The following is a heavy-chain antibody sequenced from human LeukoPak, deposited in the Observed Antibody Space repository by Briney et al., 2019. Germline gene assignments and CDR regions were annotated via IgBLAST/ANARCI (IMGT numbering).Heavy chain of an antibody. CDR1: GFTFSSYA. CDR2: IWYDGSNK. V-gene: IGHV3-33*08. Sequence: GGSLRLSCAASGFTFSSYAMHWVRQAPGKGLEWVAVIWYDGSNKYYADSVKGRFTISRDNSKNTLYLQMNSLRAEDTAVYYCARDQATGHYFDYWGQGTLVTVSS. J-gene: IGHJ4*02. CDR3: ARDQATGHYFDY.